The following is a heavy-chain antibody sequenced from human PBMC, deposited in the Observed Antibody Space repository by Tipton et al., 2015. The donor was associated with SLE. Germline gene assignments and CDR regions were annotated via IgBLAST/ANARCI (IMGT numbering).Heavy chain of an antibody. J-gene: IGHJ1*01. CDR3: ARFRPSRTKTITIFEH. V-gene: IGHV1-18*01. CDR1: GYTFTSYG. D-gene: IGHD3-3*01. CDR2: ISAYNGNT. Sequence: LVQSGAEVKKPGASVKVSCKASGYTFTSYGISWVRQAPGQRLEWMGWISAYNGNTNYAQKLQGRVTMTTDTSTSTAYTELRSLRSDDKAVYYCARFRPSRTKTITIFEHWGQGTLVTVSS.